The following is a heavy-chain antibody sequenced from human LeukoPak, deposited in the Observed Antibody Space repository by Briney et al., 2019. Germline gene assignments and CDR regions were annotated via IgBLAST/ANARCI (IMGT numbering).Heavy chain of an antibody. CDR3: ARGHWGLDY. CDR2: LSNTGSDI. J-gene: IGHJ4*02. D-gene: IGHD7-27*01. CDR1: GFTFSDHY. Sequence: GGSLRLSCAVSGFTFSDHYMTWIRQAPGKGLEYISYLSNTGSDISYADSVKGRFSISRDNARNSLYLQMNSLRAEDTAMYYCARGHWGLDYWGQGTLVTVSS. V-gene: IGHV3-11*01.